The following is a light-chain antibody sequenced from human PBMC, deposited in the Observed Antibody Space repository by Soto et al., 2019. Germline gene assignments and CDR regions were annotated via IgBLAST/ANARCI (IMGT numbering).Light chain of an antibody. J-gene: IGKJ1*01. V-gene: IGKV1-39*01. CDR2: AAS. CDR1: QSISSY. Sequence: DIQRTDSPASLSASVLYRVSITCLASQSISSYLNWYQQKPGKAPKLLIYAASSLQSGVPSRFSGSGSGTDFTLTISSLQPEDFATYYCQQSYSTPPTFGQGTKVDI. CDR3: QQSYSTPPT.